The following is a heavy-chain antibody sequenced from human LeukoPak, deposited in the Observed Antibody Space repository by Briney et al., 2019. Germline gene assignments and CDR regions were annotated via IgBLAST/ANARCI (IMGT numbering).Heavy chain of an antibody. V-gene: IGHV1-18*01. D-gene: IGHD3-22*01. J-gene: IGHJ1*01. CDR3: ARDEPLLTTYYYDSSGYGTEYFQH. CDR2: ISDYNGNT. CDR1: GYTFTTYG. Sequence: ASVKVSSKDSGYTFTTYGISWVRQAPGQGREWMGWISDYNGNTNYAKKLQGRVTMTTDKYTSTAYMQLRSLRSASNAVYYCARDEPLLTTYYYDSSGYGTEYFQHWGQGTVVTVSS.